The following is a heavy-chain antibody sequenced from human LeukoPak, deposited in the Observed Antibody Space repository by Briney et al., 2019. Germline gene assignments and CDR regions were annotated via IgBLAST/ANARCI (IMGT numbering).Heavy chain of an antibody. CDR2: IIPIFGTA. J-gene: IGHJ6*03. CDR1: GGTFSSYA. V-gene: IGHV1-69*05. D-gene: IGHD5-18*01. CDR3: ARDRAYSYGYYYYYMDV. Sequence: SVKVSCKASGGTFSSYAISWVRQAPGQGLEWMGGIIPIFGTANYAQKFQGRVTITTDESTSTAYMELSSLRSEDTAVYYCARDRAYSYGYYYYYMDVWGRGTTVTVSS.